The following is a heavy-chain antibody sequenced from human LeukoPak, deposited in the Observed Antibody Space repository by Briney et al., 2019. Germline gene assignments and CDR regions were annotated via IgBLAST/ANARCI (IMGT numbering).Heavy chain of an antibody. CDR1: GFTFSSYE. CDR3: ARVLDYDILTGYY. V-gene: IGHV3-48*03. J-gene: IGHJ4*02. D-gene: IGHD3-9*01. CDR2: ISSSGSTI. Sequence: GGSLRLSCAASGFTFSSYEMNWVRQAPGKGLEWVSYISSSGSTIYYADSVKGRFTISRDNAKNSLYLQMNSLRAEDTAVYYCARVLDYDILTGYYWGQGTLVTVSS.